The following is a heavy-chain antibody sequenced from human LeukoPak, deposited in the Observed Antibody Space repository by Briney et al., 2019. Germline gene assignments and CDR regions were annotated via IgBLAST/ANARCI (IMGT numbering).Heavy chain of an antibody. V-gene: IGHV4-59*12. D-gene: IGHD3-10*01. CDR2: IYYSGST. J-gene: IGHJ5*02. Sequence: PSETLSLTCTVSGGSISSYYWSWIRQPPGKGLEWIGYIYYSGSTNYYPSLKSRVTISVDTSKNQFSLKLSSVTAADTAVYYCARDWSGSGSANWFDPWGQGTLVTVSS. CDR1: GGSISSYY. CDR3: ARDWSGSGSANWFDP.